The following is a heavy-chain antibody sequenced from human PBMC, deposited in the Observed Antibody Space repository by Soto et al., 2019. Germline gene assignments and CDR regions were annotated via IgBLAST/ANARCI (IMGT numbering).Heavy chain of an antibody. CDR3: ARGVGGFGELLRDYYYYGMDV. CDR1: GGSISSASSS. CDR2: IYSSGRT. J-gene: IGHJ6*02. V-gene: IGHV4-30-2*01. Sequence: SETLSLTCAVSGGSISSASSSWTWIRQPPGKVPECIGYIYSSGRTYYNPSPQSRVTLSVGRSKNQFSLKVRSVTAADTAVYYCARGVGGFGELLRDYYYYGMDVWGQGTTVT. D-gene: IGHD3-10*01.